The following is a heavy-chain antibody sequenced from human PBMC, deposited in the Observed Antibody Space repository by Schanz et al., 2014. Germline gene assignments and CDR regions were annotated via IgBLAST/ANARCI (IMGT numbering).Heavy chain of an antibody. CDR3: AGGIGGYGANNYFDY. J-gene: IGHJ4*02. CDR1: GYTFTTYA. D-gene: IGHD5-12*01. V-gene: IGHV1-18*01. Sequence: QVQLVQSGAEVKKPGASVRVSCKASGYTFTTYAMSWVRQAPGQGLEWVGWISVYTGNTKYGQKVQGRVTMTADTSTNTAYMELSSLRSEDTAVYSCAGGIGGYGANNYFDYWGQGTLVTVSS. CDR2: ISVYTGNT.